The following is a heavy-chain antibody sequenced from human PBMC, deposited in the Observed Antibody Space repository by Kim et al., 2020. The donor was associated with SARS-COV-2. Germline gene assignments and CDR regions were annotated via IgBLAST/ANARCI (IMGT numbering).Heavy chain of an antibody. J-gene: IGHJ4*02. Sequence: GGSLRLSCAASGFTFSSYGMHWVRQAPGKGLEWVAVISYDGSNKYYADSVKGRFTISRDNSKNTLYPQMNSLRAEDTAVYYCAKDMDSYYDSSGPLRGYWGQGTLVTVSS. CDR1: GFTFSSYG. CDR2: ISYDGSNK. V-gene: IGHV3-30*18. D-gene: IGHD3-22*01. CDR3: AKDMDSYYDSSGPLRGY.